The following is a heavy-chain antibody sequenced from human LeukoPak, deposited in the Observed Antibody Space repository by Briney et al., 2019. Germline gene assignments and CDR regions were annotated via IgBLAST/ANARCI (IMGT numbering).Heavy chain of an antibody. CDR2: IRGGGSNT. CDR1: GFTFNNYA. J-gene: IGHJ3*01. D-gene: IGHD3-10*02. V-gene: IGHV3-23*01. Sequence: GGSLRLSCAASGFTFNNYAMNWVRQAPGKGLEWVSYIRGGGSNTRYSDSVKGRFIISRDNCKNILYLQMNSLRAEDTAIYYCAKCSASYSNDAFDVWGRGTMVTVSS. CDR3: AKCSASYSNDAFDV.